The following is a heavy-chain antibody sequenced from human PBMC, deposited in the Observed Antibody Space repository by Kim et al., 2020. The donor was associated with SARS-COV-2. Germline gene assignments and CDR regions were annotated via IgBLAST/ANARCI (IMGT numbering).Heavy chain of an antibody. CDR1: GGSISSSSYY. CDR2: IYYSGST. Sequence: SETLSLTCTVSGGSISSSSYYWGWIRQPPGKGLEWIGSIYYSGSTYYNPSLKSRVTISVDTSKNQFSLKLSSVTAADTAVYYCARLIAAAGTYYYYGMDVWGQGTTVTVSS. D-gene: IGHD6-13*01. CDR3: ARLIAAAGTYYYYGMDV. J-gene: IGHJ6*02. V-gene: IGHV4-39*01.